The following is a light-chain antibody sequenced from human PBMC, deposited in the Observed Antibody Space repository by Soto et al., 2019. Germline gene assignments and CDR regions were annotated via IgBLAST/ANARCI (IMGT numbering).Light chain of an antibody. CDR2: GAS. J-gene: IGKJ4*01. Sequence: EIVMTQSPATLSVSTGEGATLSCRASQSLSSSLAWYQQKPGQAPRLLIYGASTRATGIPDRFSGSGSGTDFTLIISRLEPEDFAVYYCQQYGSPPLTFGGGTKVAIK. CDR3: QQYGSPPLT. V-gene: IGKV3-20*01. CDR1: QSLSSS.